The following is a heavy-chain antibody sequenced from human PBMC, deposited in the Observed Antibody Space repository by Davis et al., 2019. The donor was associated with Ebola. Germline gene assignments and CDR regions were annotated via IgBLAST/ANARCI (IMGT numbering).Heavy chain of an antibody. Sequence: GGSLRLSCAASGFTVSSNYMSWVRQAPGKGLEWVSVIYSGGSTYYADSVKGRFTISRDNSKNTLYLQMNSLRAEDTAVYYCARGPGCMQYQLLCYYYGMDVWGQGTTVTVSS. V-gene: IGHV3-66*01. J-gene: IGHJ6*02. CDR3: ARGPGCMQYQLLCYYYGMDV. CDR1: GFTVSSNY. D-gene: IGHD2-2*01. CDR2: IYSGGST.